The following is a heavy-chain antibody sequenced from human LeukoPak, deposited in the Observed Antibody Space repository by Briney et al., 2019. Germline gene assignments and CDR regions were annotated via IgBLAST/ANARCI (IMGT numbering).Heavy chain of an antibody. CDR2: IYTSGST. CDR3: ARVGYDILTGYPTRYYYYMDV. J-gene: IGHJ6*03. V-gene: IGHV4-61*02. CDR1: GGSISSGSYY. D-gene: IGHD3-9*01. Sequence: SETLSLTCTVSGGSISSGSYYWSWIRQPAGKGLEWIGRIYTSGSTNYNPSLKSRVTISVDTSKNQFSLKLSSVTAADTAVYYCARVGYDILTGYPTRYYYYMDVWGKGTTVTISS.